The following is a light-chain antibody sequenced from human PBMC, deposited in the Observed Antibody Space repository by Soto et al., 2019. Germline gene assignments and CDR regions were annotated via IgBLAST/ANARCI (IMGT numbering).Light chain of an antibody. CDR3: SSFAASNNYV. V-gene: IGLV2-8*01. CDR1: SSDVGGYNY. J-gene: IGLJ1*01. Sequence: QSVLTQPPSASGSPGQSVTISCTGTSSDVGGYNYVSWYQQHPGKAPKLMIYEVSKRPSGVPDRFSGSKSGNTASLTVSGLKAEDEVAYYCSSFAASNNYVFGTGTNLPVL. CDR2: EVS.